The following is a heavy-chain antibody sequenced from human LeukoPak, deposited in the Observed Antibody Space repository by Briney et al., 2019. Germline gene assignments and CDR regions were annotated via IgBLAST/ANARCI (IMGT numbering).Heavy chain of an antibody. V-gene: IGHV3-7*01. J-gene: IGHJ4*02. CDR3: AKDWANGDYIDH. Sequence: GGSLRLSCAASGFIFSRYWMSWVRQAPGKGLEWVANIKEDGSEKYYVESVKGRFNISRDNAKNSLYLQMNSLRAEDTAVYYCAKDWANGDYIDHWGQGTLVTVSS. CDR2: IKEDGSEK. CDR1: GFIFSRYW. D-gene: IGHD2-8*01.